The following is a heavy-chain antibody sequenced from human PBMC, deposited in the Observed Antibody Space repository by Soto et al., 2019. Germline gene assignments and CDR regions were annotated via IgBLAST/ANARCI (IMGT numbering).Heavy chain of an antibody. D-gene: IGHD3-3*01. CDR1: GFTVSSNS. Sequence: EVQLVESGGGLVQPGGSLRLSCAGSGFTVSSNSMSWVRQAPGKGLEWVSVIYSGGSTDYADSVKGRFTISRDNSKNTLYLQMNSLRAEDTAVYYCARGRSDPEPSPSLRLLAGTDVFDIWGQGTVVTVSS. V-gene: IGHV3-66*01. CDR2: IYSGGST. CDR3: ARGRSDPEPSPSLRLLAGTDVFDI. J-gene: IGHJ3*02.